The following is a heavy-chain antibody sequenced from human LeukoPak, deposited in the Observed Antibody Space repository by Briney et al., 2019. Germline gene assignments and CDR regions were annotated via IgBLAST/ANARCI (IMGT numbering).Heavy chain of an antibody. CDR2: IYSGDSDT. Sequence: GESLKISXKGSGYSFTSYWIGWVRQIPGKGLEWMGIIYSGDSDTRYSPSFQGQVTISADKSISIAYLQWSSLKASDTAMYYCASAGVGRAFDIWGQGTMVTVSS. V-gene: IGHV5-51*01. J-gene: IGHJ3*02. D-gene: IGHD1-26*01. CDR3: ASAGVGRAFDI. CDR1: GYSFTSYW.